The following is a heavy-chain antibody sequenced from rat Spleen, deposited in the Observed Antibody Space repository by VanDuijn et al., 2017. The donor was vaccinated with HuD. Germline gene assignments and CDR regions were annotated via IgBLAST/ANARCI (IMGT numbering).Heavy chain of an antibody. CDR1: GFTFSNFD. J-gene: IGHJ3*01. CDR2: ISPSGVT. Sequence: EVQLVESGGGFVQPGRSMKLSCAASGFTFSNFDMAWVRQAPTKGLEWVTSISPSGVTYYRDSVKGRFTVSRENTERTLYLLVDSLRSEDTATYYCVRQDTSGYSNWFAYWGQGTLVTVSS. V-gene: IGHV5-25*01. D-gene: IGHD4-3*01. CDR3: VRQDTSGYSNWFAY.